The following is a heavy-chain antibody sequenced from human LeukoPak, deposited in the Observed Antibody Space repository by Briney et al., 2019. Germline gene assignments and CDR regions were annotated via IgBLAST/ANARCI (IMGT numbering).Heavy chain of an antibody. D-gene: IGHD3-22*01. CDR1: GFTFSSYA. V-gene: IGHV3-30*14. CDR2: ISYDGSNK. CDR3: ARVSPYYDGSGYYAN. Sequence: GGSLRLSCAASGFTFSSYAMHWVRQAPGKGLEWVAVISYDGSNKYYADSVKGRFTISRDNSKSTLYLQINSLRAEDTAVYYCARVSPYYDGSGYYANWGQGTLVIVSS. J-gene: IGHJ4*02.